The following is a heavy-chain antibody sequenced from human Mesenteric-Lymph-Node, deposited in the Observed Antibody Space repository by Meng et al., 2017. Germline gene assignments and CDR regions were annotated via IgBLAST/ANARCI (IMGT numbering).Heavy chain of an antibody. CDR1: GGSFSGYY. V-gene: IGHV4-34*01. D-gene: IGHD5-24*01. Sequence: GSLRLSCAVYGGSFSGYYWSWIRQPPGKGLEWIGSIYHSGSTYYNPSLKSRVTISVDTSKNQFSLKLSSVTAADTAVYYCARASSATMGHHDYWGQGTLVTVSS. CDR2: IYHSGST. CDR3: ARASSATMGHHDY. J-gene: IGHJ4*02.